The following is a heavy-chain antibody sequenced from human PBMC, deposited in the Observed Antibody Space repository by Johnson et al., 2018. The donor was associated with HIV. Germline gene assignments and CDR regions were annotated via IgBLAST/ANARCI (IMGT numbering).Heavy chain of an antibody. J-gene: IGHJ3*02. Sequence: QVQLVESGGGLVQPGGSLRLSCAASGFTFSSYGMHWVRQAPGKGLEWVAVISYDGSNKYYAASVKGRFTISRDNAKNSLYLQMNSLRAEDTALYYCARKVYYYDSSGYSSDAFDIWGQGTMVTVSS. CDR3: ARKVYYYDSSGYSSDAFDI. CDR2: ISYDGSNK. CDR1: GFTFSSYG. V-gene: IGHV3-30*03. D-gene: IGHD3-22*01.